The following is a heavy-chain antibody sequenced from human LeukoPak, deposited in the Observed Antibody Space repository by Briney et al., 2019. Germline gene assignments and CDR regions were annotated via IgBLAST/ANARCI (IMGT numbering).Heavy chain of an antibody. CDR3: ARDAPVLGVRGAAL. CDR2: IKQDGSEK. CDR1: GSTFSRYW. Sequence: GGSLRLSCAASGSTFSRYWMSWVRQAPGKGLEWVANIKQDGSEKYYVDSVKGRFTISRDNAKNSLYLQMNSLRAEDTAVYYCARDAPVLGVRGAALWGQGTLVTVSS. J-gene: IGHJ4*02. D-gene: IGHD3-10*01. V-gene: IGHV3-7*03.